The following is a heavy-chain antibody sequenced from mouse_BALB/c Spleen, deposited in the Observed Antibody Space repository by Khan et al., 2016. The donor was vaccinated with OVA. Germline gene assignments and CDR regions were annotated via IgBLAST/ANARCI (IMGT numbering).Heavy chain of an antibody. Sequence: QLEESGPGLVKPSQSLSLTCTVTGYSITSDYAWNWIRQFPGNKLEWMGYINYSGNTKYNPSLKSRISITRDTSKNQFFLQLNFVTIEDTATYYCARIQGGDFDYWGQGTTLTVSS. D-gene: IGHD3-2*02. J-gene: IGHJ2*01. V-gene: IGHV3-2*02. CDR3: ARIQGGDFDY. CDR1: GYSITSDYA. CDR2: INYSGNT.